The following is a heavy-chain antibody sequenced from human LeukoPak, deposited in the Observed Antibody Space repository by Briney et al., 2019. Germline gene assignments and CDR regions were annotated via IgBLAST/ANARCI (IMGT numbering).Heavy chain of an antibody. CDR1: GFTFDDYA. Sequence: GRSLRLSCAASGFTFDDYAMHWVRQAPGKGLEWVSYVSPNGYTKHYADAVKGRFTISRDNAKDSLYLQMNSLRAEDTAVYYCARGVPAAISDWYFDLWGRGTLVTVSS. CDR2: VSPNGYTK. V-gene: IGHV3-9*01. D-gene: IGHD2-2*01. CDR3: ARGVPAAISDWYFDL. J-gene: IGHJ2*01.